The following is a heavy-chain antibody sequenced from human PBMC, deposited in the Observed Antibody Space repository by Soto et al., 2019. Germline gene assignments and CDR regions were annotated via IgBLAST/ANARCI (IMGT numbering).Heavy chain of an antibody. CDR3: ARDPGLHGFGDY. J-gene: IGHJ4*02. V-gene: IGHV1-18*01. Sequence: QVQLVQSGAEVKKPGASVKVSCKASGYTFTSYGISWVRQAPGQGLEWMGWISAYNGNTNYAQKPQGRVTMTTDTATSTAYRELRSLRSDDTAVYYCARDPGLHGFGDYWGQGTLVTVSS. CDR1: GYTFTSYG. D-gene: IGHD2-21*01. CDR2: ISAYNGNT.